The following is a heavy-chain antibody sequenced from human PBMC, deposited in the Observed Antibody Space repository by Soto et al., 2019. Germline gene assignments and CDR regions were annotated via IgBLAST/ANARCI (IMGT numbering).Heavy chain of an antibody. J-gene: IGHJ6*02. CDR2: IYDSGTT. Sequence: ETLSLTCPVSGVSVRSGRYYWSWIRQPPGKGLEWIGYIYDSGTTADNPSLKSRVTISVDTSKNQFSLKLRSVIAADTAVYFCARAHSGYEPLGMDVWGQGTTVTVSS. V-gene: IGHV4-61*01. CDR1: GVSVRSGRYY. CDR3: ARAHSGYEPLGMDV. D-gene: IGHD5-12*01.